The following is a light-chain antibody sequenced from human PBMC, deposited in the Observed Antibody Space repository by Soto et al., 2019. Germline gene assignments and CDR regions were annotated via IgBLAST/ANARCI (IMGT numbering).Light chain of an antibody. CDR3: QQRSNWPPVT. Sequence: EIVLTQSPATLSLSPGERATLSCRASQSVSSYLAWHQQKPGQAPRLLIYDASNRATGIPARFSGSGSGTDFTLTISSLEPEDFAIYYCQQRSNWPPVTCGGGTKVEIK. J-gene: IGKJ4*01. V-gene: IGKV3-11*01. CDR1: QSVSSY. CDR2: DAS.